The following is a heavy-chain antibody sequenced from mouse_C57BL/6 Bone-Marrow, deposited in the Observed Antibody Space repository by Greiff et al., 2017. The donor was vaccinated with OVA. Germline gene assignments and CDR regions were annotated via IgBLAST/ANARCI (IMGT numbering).Heavy chain of an antibody. Sequence: EVKLLESGGGLVQPGGSLKLSCAASGFTFSDYGMAWVRQAPRKGPEWVAFISNLAYSIYYADTVTGRFTISRENAKNTLYLEMSSLRSEDTAMYYCARGDSYYYGSSLYAMDYWGQGTSVTVSS. D-gene: IGHD1-1*01. V-gene: IGHV5-15*01. CDR3: ARGDSYYYGSSLYAMDY. CDR1: GFTFSDYG. CDR2: ISNLAYSI. J-gene: IGHJ4*01.